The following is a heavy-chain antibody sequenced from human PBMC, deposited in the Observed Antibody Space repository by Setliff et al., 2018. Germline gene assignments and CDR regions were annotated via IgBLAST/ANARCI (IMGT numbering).Heavy chain of an antibody. CDR1: GYSISSGFS. CDR2: VYHSGKT. CDR3: ARTFSGYLSYFDS. J-gene: IGHJ4*02. Sequence: SETLSLTCAVSGYSISSGFSWVWIRQSPGKGLEWIGNVYHSGKTYYNPSLKSRVTISVDTSKNHFSLRLTSVTAADTAIYFCARTFSGYLSYFDSWGQGTLVTVSS. V-gene: IGHV4-38-2*01. D-gene: IGHD5-12*01.